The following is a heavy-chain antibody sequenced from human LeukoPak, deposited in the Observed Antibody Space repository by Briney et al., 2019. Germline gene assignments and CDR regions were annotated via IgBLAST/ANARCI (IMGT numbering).Heavy chain of an antibody. CDR1: GFTFSSNW. CDR2: INGDGTIT. J-gene: IGHJ1*01. Sequence: GGSLRLSCAASGFTFSSNWMHWVRQAPGKGLVWVSRINGDGTITDHAESVKGRFAIPRNNADNTLHLQMNSLRAEDTAVYHCVREVGAPGSFQHWGQGALVTVSS. D-gene: IGHD1-26*01. CDR3: VREVGAPGSFQH. V-gene: IGHV3-74*01.